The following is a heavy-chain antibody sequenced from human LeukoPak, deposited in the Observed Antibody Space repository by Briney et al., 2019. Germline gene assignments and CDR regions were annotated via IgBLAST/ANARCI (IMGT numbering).Heavy chain of an antibody. J-gene: IGHJ4*02. V-gene: IGHV4-38-2*02. D-gene: IGHD3-22*01. Sequence: SETLSLTCTVSGYSISSGYYWGWIRQPPGKGLEWIGSIYHSGSTYYNPSLKSRVTISVDTSKNQFSLKLSSVTAADTAVYYCARDHYDSSGIDYWGQGTLVTVS. CDR1: GYSISSGYY. CDR3: ARDHYDSSGIDY. CDR2: IYHSGST.